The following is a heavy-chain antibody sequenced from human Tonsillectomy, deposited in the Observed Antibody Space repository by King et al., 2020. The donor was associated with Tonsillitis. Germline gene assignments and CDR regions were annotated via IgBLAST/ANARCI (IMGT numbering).Heavy chain of an antibody. CDR1: GGSITSDSYY. V-gene: IGHV4-39*01. J-gene: IGHJ4*02. CDR3: ARLAEAVAGKSHSYFDF. CDR2: MISSGKT. Sequence: QLQESGPGLLKPSETLSLTCSVSGGSITSDSYYWGWIRHPPGKGLERSGSMISSGKTFYTLSLNSRVTISVDTSKKFSLKLSSVTAADTAVYYCARLAEAVAGKSHSYFDFWGQGILVPVSS. D-gene: IGHD6-19*01.